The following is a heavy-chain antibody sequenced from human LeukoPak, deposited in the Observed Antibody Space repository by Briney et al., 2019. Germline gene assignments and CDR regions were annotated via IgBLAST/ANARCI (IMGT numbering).Heavy chain of an antibody. D-gene: IGHD3-22*01. J-gene: IGHJ4*02. CDR3: ARRTYYYDRED. CDR1: GGTFSGYY. Sequence: PSETLTLTCAASGGTFSGYYRSWIRQPPGKGLEWFGEINHSGSTNYNPSLKSRVTLSVDTSKNQFSLKLSSVTAAVSAVYYCARRTYYYDREDWGGGSLVSVCS. V-gene: IGHV4-34*01. CDR2: INHSGST.